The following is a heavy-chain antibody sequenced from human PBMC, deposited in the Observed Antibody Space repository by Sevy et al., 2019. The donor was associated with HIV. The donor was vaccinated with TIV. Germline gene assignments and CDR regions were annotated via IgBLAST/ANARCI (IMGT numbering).Heavy chain of an antibody. CDR1: GFTISRYA. CDR3: AKPRALVAATLYYYYGMDV. D-gene: IGHD2-15*01. J-gene: IGHJ6*02. V-gene: IGHV3-23*01. Sequence: GGSLRLSCAASGFTISRYAMSWVRQAPGKGLEWVSAISGSGGSSYYADSVKGRFTISRDNSKNTLYLQMNSLRAEDTAVYYCAKPRALVAATLYYYYGMDVWGQGTTVTVSS. CDR2: ISGSGGSS.